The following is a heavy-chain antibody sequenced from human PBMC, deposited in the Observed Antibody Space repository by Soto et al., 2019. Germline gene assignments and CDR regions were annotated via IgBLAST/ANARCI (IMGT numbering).Heavy chain of an antibody. CDR1: GASMTEHC. V-gene: IGHV4-59*11. D-gene: IGHD3-16*01. Sequence: PEDLCVRCSGSGASMTEHCCSWIRQPPGKGLEYIGYIFYTGNTNYNSSFKSRVTMSIDMSRNQISMNLNSVTAADTAVYYCARSGHTFGGVVWGQGILVT. J-gene: IGHJ4*02. CDR2: IFYTGNT. CDR3: ARSGHTFGGVV.